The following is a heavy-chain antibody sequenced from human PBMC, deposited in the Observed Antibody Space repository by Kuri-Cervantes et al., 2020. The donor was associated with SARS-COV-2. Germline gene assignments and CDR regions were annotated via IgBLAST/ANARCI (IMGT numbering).Heavy chain of an antibody. CDR2: IYYSGST. CDR3: ARDLGIWRAFDI. CDR1: GGSISSYY. J-gene: IGHJ3*02. D-gene: IGHD3-16*01. Sequence: SCTVSGGSISSYYWSWIRQPPGKGLEWIGYIYYSGSTNYNPSLKSRVTISVDTSKNQFSLKLSSVTAADTAVYYCARDLGIWRAFDIWGQGTMVTVSS. V-gene: IGHV4-59*01.